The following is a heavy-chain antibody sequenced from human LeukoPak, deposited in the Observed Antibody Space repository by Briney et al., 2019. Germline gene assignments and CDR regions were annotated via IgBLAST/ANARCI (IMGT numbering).Heavy chain of an antibody. V-gene: IGHV3-7*01. Sequence: GGSLRLSCVASGFTFSSYWMTWVRQAPGKGLEWVANIKQDGSEKLHVDSVKGRFTISRDNAKSSLFLQMNSLRAEDTAVYYCARIDYDYIWGSYPPDYWGQGTLVTVSS. D-gene: IGHD3-16*02. CDR1: GFTFSSYW. CDR3: ARIDYDYIWGSYPPDY. CDR2: IKQDGSEK. J-gene: IGHJ4*02.